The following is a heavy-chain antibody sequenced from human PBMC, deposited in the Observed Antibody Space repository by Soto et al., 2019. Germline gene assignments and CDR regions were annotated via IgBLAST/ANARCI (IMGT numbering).Heavy chain of an antibody. Sequence: SETLSLTCAVYGGSFSCYYGSWIRQPPGKGLEWIGEINHSGGTNYNPSLKSRVTISVDTSKNQFSLKLSSVTAADTAVYYCARAPGIAVAGTIGWFDPWGQGTLVTVSS. J-gene: IGHJ5*02. V-gene: IGHV4-34*01. CDR2: INHSGGT. CDR1: GGSFSCYY. CDR3: ARAPGIAVAGTIGWFDP. D-gene: IGHD6-19*01.